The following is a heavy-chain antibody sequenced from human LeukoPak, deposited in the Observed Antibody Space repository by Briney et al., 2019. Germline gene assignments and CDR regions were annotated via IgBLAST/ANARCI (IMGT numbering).Heavy chain of an antibody. CDR2: IYYSGST. D-gene: IGHD6-13*01. CDR3: AKIAAAGKGYHYYYYMDV. J-gene: IGHJ6*03. V-gene: IGHV4-39*01. Sequence: PSETLSLTCTVSGGSISSSSYYWGWIRQPPGKGLEWIGSIYYSGSTYYNPSLKSRVTISVDTSKNQFSLKLSSVTAADTAVYYCAKIAAAGKGYHYYYYMDVWGNGTTVTVSS. CDR1: GGSISSSSYY.